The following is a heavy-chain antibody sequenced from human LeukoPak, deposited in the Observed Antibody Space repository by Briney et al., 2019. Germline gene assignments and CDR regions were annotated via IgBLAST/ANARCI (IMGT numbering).Heavy chain of an antibody. Sequence: SQTLSLTCPVSGGSMSSGCYYWSWLLHHPGKGLDWIGYIYYSANTDYNPSVESRVTMTVDTTKNQFTLKLSSVTTADTAVYYGARCGWYPESFQHWGQGALVTVSS. CDR3: ARCGWYPESFQH. CDR2: IYYSANT. CDR1: GGSMSSGCYY. J-gene: IGHJ1*01. D-gene: IGHD6-19*01. V-gene: IGHV4-31*03.